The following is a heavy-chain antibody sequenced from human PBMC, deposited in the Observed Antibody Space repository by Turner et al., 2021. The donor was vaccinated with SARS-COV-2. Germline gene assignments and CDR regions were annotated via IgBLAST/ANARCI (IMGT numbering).Heavy chain of an antibody. CDR3: AAGSAVAGTPQFYAYYYGMDV. J-gene: IGHJ6*02. V-gene: IGHV1-24*01. Sequence: QVMLVQSVAGVKNPGASVTVSGKVSGYTLTELSMHWVRQAPGKGLEWMGGFDPEDGEIIYAQKCQSRVTMTEDTSTDTAYMELSSLRFEDTDVYYSAAGSAVAGTPQFYAYYYGMDVWGQGTTVTVSS. CDR1: GYTLTELS. CDR2: FDPEDGEI. D-gene: IGHD6-19*01.